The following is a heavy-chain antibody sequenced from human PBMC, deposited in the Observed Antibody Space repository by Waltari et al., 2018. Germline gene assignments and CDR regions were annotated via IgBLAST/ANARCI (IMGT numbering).Heavy chain of an antibody. D-gene: IGHD5-12*01. Sequence: EVLLVESGGGLVQTGGSLRLSCAASRFPFSNYWMNWVRQAPGKGLEGVANINQDGREEYYVDSVKGRFTISRDNAKNSLYLEMKTLRAEDTAIYYCARTGARWLQFAAFDIWGQGTMVTVSS. CDR2: INQDGREE. CDR1: RFPFSNYW. V-gene: IGHV3-7*01. J-gene: IGHJ3*02. CDR3: ARTGARWLQFAAFDI.